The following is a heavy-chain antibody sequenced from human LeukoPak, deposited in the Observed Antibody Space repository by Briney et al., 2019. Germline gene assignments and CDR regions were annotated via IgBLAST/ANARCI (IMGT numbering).Heavy chain of an antibody. V-gene: IGHV1-69*05. Sequence: APVKVSCKASGGTFSSHAISWVRQAPGQGLEWMGGIIPIFGTANYAQKFQGRVTITTDESTSTAYMELSSLRSVDTAVYYCARVPGHYYYYGMAVWGQGTTVIVSS. J-gene: IGHJ6*02. CDR3: ARVPGHYYYYGMAV. CDR2: IIPIFGTA. D-gene: IGHD1-26*01. CDR1: GGTFSSHA.